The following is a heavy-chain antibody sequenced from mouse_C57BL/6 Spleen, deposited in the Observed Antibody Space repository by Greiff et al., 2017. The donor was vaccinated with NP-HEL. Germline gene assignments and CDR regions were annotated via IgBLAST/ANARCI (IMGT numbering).Heavy chain of an antibody. J-gene: IGHJ2*01. CDR2: INYDGSST. Sequence: DVQLVESEGGLVQPGSSMKLSCTASGFTFSDYYMAWVRQVPEKGLEWVANINYDGSSTYYLDSLKSRFIISRDNAKNILYLQMSSLKSEDTATYYCARGGGNLDYWGQGTTLTVSS. D-gene: IGHD2-1*01. CDR1: GFTFSDYY. V-gene: IGHV5-16*01. CDR3: ARGGGNLDY.